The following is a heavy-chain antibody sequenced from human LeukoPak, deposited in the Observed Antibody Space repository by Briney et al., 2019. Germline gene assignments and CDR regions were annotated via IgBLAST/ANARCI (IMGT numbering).Heavy chain of an antibody. CDR2: IYSSGKT. V-gene: IGHV4-4*07. CDR1: GGSINNYY. Sequence: SETLSLTCTVSGGSINNYYWTWIRQPAGKGLEWIGRIYSSGKTNYNPSLKSRVTMSVDTSNNQLSLMMTSVTAADTAVFYCARTPQGDNYFDYWGQGHLVTVSS. D-gene: IGHD3-9*01. CDR3: ARTPQGDNYFDY. J-gene: IGHJ4*02.